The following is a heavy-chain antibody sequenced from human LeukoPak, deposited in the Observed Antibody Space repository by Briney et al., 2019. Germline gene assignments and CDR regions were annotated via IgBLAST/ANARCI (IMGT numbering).Heavy chain of an antibody. CDR1: GFSFGSYA. J-gene: IGHJ3*01. D-gene: IGHD3-22*01. CDR3: AKFYYDSSGRGNDAFDV. Sequence: GGSLILSCATSGFSFGSYAMSWVRQAPGKGLEWVSSTSGSGMLTYYADSVKGRFTISRDNSKNTLYLQMSSLRAEDTATFYCAKFYYDSSGRGNDAFDVWGQGTMVTVSS. V-gene: IGHV3-23*01. CDR2: TSGSGMLT.